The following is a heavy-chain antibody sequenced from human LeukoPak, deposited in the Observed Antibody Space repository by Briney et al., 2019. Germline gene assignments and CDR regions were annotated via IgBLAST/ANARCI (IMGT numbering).Heavy chain of an antibody. CDR2: IAYDSSHK. D-gene: IGHD1-14*01. Sequence: GGPQRLSCAASGFTFSDYGMHWVRQAPGKGLEWVAVIAYDSSHKYCADSVKGRFTISRDNSKNTLYLQMNSLRPEDTAVYYCAKDGPERIFEYWGQGTPVTVSA. J-gene: IGHJ4*02. CDR1: GFTFSDYG. V-gene: IGHV3-30*18. CDR3: AKDGPERIFEY.